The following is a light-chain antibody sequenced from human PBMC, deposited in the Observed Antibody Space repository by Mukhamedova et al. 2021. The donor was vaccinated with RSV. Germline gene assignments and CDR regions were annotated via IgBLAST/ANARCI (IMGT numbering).Light chain of an antibody. CDR3: MQALQTPYT. Sequence: GQAPRLLIYGASTRATGIPARFSGSGSGTDFTLKISRVEAEDVGVYYCMQALQTPYTFGQG. V-gene: IGKV2-28*01. CDR2: GAS. J-gene: IGKJ2*01.